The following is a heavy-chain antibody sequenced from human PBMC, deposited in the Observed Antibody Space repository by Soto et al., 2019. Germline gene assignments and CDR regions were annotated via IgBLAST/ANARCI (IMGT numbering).Heavy chain of an antibody. CDR1: GFTFNNYG. V-gene: IGHV3-21*01. CDR2: VSKSDYT. D-gene: IGHD2-2*01. Sequence: GSSLRLSCVVSGFTFNNYGINWVLQAPGKGLEWVSTVSKSDYTYYSDSVKGRFTISRDNAKNSVSLQMNTLRAEDTAVYYCAREDSIIIPAVSDFWGQGTLVTVSS. CDR3: AREDSIIIPAVSDF. J-gene: IGHJ4*02.